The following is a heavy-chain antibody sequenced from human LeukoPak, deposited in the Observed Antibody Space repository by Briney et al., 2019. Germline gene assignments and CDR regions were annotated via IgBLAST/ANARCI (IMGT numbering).Heavy chain of an antibody. J-gene: IGHJ6*03. CDR3: ARVSDAYCSSTSCYMRNYYYYYMDV. V-gene: IGHV3-21*01. CDR2: ISSSSSYI. CDR1: GFTFSSYS. Sequence: PGGSLRLSCAASGFTFSSYSMNWVRQAPGKGLEWVSSISSSSSYIYYADSVKGRFTISRDNAKNSLYLQMNSLRAEDTAVYYCARVSDAYCSSTSCYMRNYYYYYMDVWGKGTTVTVSS. D-gene: IGHD2-2*02.